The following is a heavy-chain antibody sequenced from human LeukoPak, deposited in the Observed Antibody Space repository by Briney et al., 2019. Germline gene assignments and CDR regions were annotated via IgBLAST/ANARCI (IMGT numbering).Heavy chain of an antibody. CDR3: VKIWFGELSFGDY. CDR1: GFTFSSYW. V-gene: IGHV3-7*01. CDR2: IKQDGSEK. D-gene: IGHD3-10*01. J-gene: IGHJ4*02. Sequence: PGGSLRLSCAASGFTFSSYWMSWVRQAPGKGLEWVANIKQDGSEKYYVDSVKGRFTISRDDAKNSLYLQMNSLRAEDTAVYYCVKIWFGELSFGDYWGQGTLVTVSS.